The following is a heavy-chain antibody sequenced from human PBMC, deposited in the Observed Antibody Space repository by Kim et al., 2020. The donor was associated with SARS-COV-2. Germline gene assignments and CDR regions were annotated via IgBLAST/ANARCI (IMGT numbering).Heavy chain of an antibody. CDR1: GGSFSGYY. CDR3: ARGIRRPSGTEG. Sequence: SETLSLTCAVYGGSFSGYYWSWIRQPPGKGLEWIGEINHSGSTNYNPSLKSRVTISVDTSKNQFSLKLSSVTAADTAVYYCARGIRRPSGTEGWGQGTL. J-gene: IGHJ4*02. V-gene: IGHV4-34*01. CDR2: INHSGST. D-gene: IGHD1-7*01.